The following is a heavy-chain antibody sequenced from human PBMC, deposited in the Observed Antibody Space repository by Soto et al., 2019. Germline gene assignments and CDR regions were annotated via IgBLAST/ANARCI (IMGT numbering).Heavy chain of an antibody. J-gene: IGHJ6*02. CDR3: ARTPPLVRALDV. CDR2: INRDGSST. D-gene: IGHD6-6*01. Sequence: GGSLRLSCAASGFTFSNYWMHWVRQVPGKGLVWVSQINRDGSSTNYADSVKGRFTISRDNAKNTLYLQMNSLRAEDTAVYYCARTPPLVRALDVWGQGTMVTVSS. CDR1: GFTFSNYW. V-gene: IGHV3-74*01.